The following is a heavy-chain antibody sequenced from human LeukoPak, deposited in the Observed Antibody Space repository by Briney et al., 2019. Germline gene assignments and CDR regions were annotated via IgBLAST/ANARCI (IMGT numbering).Heavy chain of an antibody. Sequence: PSETLSLTCAVYGGSFSGYYWSWIRQPPGKGLEWIGYIYYSGSTNYNPSLKSRVTISVDTSKNQFSLKLSSVTAADTAVYYCARAQYYYDDFDLWGRGTLVTVSS. CDR1: GGSFSGYY. V-gene: IGHV4-59*01. D-gene: IGHD3-22*01. CDR3: ARAQYYYDDFDL. J-gene: IGHJ2*01. CDR2: IYYSGST.